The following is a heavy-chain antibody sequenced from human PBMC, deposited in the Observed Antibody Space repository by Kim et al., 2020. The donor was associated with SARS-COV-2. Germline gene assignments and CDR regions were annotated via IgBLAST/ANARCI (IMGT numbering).Heavy chain of an antibody. Sequence: SETLSLTCTVSGGSISSGSYYWSWIRQPAGKGLEWIGRIYTSGSTNYNPSLKSRVTISVDTSKNQFSLKLSSVTAADTAVYYCAARGRQQLGGWFDPWGQGTLVTVSS. D-gene: IGHD6-13*01. V-gene: IGHV4-61*02. J-gene: IGHJ5*02. CDR3: AARGRQQLGGWFDP. CDR1: GGSISSGSYY. CDR2: IYTSGST.